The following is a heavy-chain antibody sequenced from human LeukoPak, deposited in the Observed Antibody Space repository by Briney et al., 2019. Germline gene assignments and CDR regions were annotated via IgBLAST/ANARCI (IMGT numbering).Heavy chain of an antibody. Sequence: GGSLRLSCAASGFTFSSYGMHWVRQAPGKGLEWVAVISYDGSNKYYADSVKGRFTIPRDNSKNTLYLQMNSLRAEDTAVYYCAKQTYSGYDLALFDYWGQGTLVTVSS. D-gene: IGHD5-12*01. V-gene: IGHV3-30*18. CDR1: GFTFSSYG. CDR2: ISYDGSNK. J-gene: IGHJ4*02. CDR3: AKQTYSGYDLALFDY.